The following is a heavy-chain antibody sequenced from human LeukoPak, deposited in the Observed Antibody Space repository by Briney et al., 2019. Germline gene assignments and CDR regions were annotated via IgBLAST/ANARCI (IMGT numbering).Heavy chain of an antibody. CDR2: IYSGGST. J-gene: IGHJ3*02. CDR3: ARDRGGYSSDAFDI. D-gene: IGHD2-15*01. Sequence: GGSLRLSCAASRFTVSSNYMSWVRQAPGKGLEWVSVIYSGGSTYYADSVKGRFTISRDNSKNTLYLQMNSLRAEDTAVYYCARDRGGYSSDAFDIWGQGTMVTVSS. CDR1: RFTVSSNY. V-gene: IGHV3-53*01.